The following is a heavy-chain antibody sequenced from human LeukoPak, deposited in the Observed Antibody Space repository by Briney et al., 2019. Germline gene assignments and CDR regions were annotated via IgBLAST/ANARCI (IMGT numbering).Heavy chain of an antibody. J-gene: IGHJ4*02. D-gene: IGHD6-19*01. CDR3: ARVHPGIAVAGSGFDY. CDR1: GFTFSSYA. Sequence: GRSLRLSCAASGFTFSSYAMHWVRQAPGKGLEWVAVISYDGSNKYYADSVKGRFTISRDNSKNTLYLQMNSLRAEDTAVYYCARVHPGIAVAGSGFDYWGQGTLVTVSS. V-gene: IGHV3-30*04. CDR2: ISYDGSNK.